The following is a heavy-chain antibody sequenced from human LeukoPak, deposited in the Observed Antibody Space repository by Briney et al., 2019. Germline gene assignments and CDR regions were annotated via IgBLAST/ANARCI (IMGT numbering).Heavy chain of an antibody. V-gene: IGHV3-23*01. CDR1: GFTFSTYG. J-gene: IGHJ4*02. CDR3: TTDPSLITIFGVVTNTPIFFDY. D-gene: IGHD3-3*01. Sequence: PGGSLRLSCAASGFTFSTYGMSWVRQAPGKGLEWVSSINNSGGSTYYADSVRGRFTISRDNSKNTLYLQMNSLKTEDTAVYYCTTDPSLITIFGVVTNTPIFFDYWGQGTLVTVSS. CDR2: INNSGGST.